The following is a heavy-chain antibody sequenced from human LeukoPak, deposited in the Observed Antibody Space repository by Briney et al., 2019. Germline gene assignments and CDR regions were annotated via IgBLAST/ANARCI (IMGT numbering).Heavy chain of an antibody. J-gene: IGHJ4*02. V-gene: IGHV1-2*02. Sequence: ASVKVSCKASGYTFTGYYMHWVRQAPGQGLEGMRWINPNSGGTNYAQKFQGRVTMTRDTSISTAYMELSRLRSDDTAVYYCARGSIFGVVPFDYWGQGTLVTVSS. CDR1: GYTFTGYY. CDR3: ARGSIFGVVPFDY. CDR2: INPNSGGT. D-gene: IGHD3-3*01.